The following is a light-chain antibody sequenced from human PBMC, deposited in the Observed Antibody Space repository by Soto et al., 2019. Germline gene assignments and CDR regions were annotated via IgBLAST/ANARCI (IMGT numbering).Light chain of an antibody. CDR1: SSDVGGYNY. V-gene: IGLV2-14*01. CDR2: EVS. CDR3: NSYTSKSAGV. Sequence: QSALTQPASVSGSPGQSITISCTGTSSDVGGYNYVSWYQQHPGKAPKLIIYEVSNRPSGVSNRFSGSKSGNTASLTISGLQAEYEADYYCNSYTSKSAGVFGTGTKLTVL. J-gene: IGLJ1*01.